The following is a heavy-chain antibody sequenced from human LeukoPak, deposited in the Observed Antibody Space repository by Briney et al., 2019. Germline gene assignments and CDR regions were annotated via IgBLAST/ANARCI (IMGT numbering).Heavy chain of an antibody. CDR1: GFTFSSYT. J-gene: IGHJ4*02. Sequence: GGSLRLSCAASGFTFSSYTMNWVRQAPGKGLEWVSSISSSSSYIYYADSVKGRFTISRDNAKNSLYLQMNSLRAEDTAVYYCARVGNKGGDYWGQGTLVTVSS. D-gene: IGHD2-15*01. CDR3: ARVGNKGGDY. CDR2: ISSSSSYI. V-gene: IGHV3-21*01.